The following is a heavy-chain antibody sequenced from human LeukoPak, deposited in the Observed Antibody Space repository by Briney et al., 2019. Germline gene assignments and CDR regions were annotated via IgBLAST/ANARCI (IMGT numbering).Heavy chain of an antibody. Sequence: SETLSLTCTVSGGSVSSGSYYWSRIRQPPGKGLGWIGYIYYSGSTNYNPSLKSRVTISVDTSKNQFSLKLSSVTAADTAVYYCARGRSHMGYWGQGTLVTVSS. CDR3: ARGRSHMGY. CDR1: GGSVSSGSYY. D-gene: IGHD2-21*01. V-gene: IGHV4-61*01. CDR2: IYYSGST. J-gene: IGHJ4*02.